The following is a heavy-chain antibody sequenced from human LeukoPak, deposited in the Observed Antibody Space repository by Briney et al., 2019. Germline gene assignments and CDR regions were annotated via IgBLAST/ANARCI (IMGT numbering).Heavy chain of an antibody. CDR2: INGAGSSI. D-gene: IGHD4-17*01. Sequence: TGGSLRLSCAASGFTISSYWMHWVRQTPGKGLVWVSRINGAGSSISYADSVKGRVTISRDNAKNTLYLQMNNLRAEDTVVYYCARGGDYKNDYWGQGTLVTVSS. CDR3: ARGGDYKNDY. V-gene: IGHV3-74*01. J-gene: IGHJ4*02. CDR1: GFTISSYW.